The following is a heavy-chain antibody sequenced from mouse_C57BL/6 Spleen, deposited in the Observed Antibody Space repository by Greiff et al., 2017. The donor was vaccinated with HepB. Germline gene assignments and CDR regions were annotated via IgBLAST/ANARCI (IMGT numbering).Heavy chain of an antibody. CDR3: ARLLLRYYFDY. D-gene: IGHD1-1*01. V-gene: IGHV5-6*01. J-gene: IGHJ2*01. CDR2: ISSGGSYT. Sequence: EVKLVESGGDLVKPGGSLKLSCAASGFTFSSYGMSWVRQTPDKRLEWVATISSGGSYTYYPDSVKGRFTISRDNAKNTLYLQMSSLKSEDTAMYYCARLLLRYYFDYWGQGTTLTVSS. CDR1: GFTFSSYG.